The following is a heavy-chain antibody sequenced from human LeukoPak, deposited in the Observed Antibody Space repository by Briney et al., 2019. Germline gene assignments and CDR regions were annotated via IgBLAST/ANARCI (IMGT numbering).Heavy chain of an antibody. D-gene: IGHD6-13*01. CDR3: ARAGRIAAAGNDAFDI. CDR1: GGTFSSYA. J-gene: IGHJ3*02. V-gene: IGHV1-69*06. CDR2: IIPIFGTA. Sequence: SVKVSCKASGGTFSSYAISWVRQAPGQGLEWMGGIIPIFGTANYAQKFQGRVTITADKSTSTAYMELSSLRSEDTAVYYCARAGRIAAAGNDAFDIWGQGTMVTVSS.